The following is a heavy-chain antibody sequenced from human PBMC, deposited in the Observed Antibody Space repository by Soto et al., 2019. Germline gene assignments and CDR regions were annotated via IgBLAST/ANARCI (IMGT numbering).Heavy chain of an antibody. D-gene: IGHD3-9*01. CDR2: VSGSGGST. Sequence: GGSLRLSCAASGFTFSSYAMSWVRQAPGKGLEWVSAVSGSGGSTYYADSVKGRFTISRDNSKNTLYLQMNSLRAEDTAVYYCAKDSLYYDILTGYSDWGQGTLVTVSS. CDR1: GFTFSSYA. V-gene: IGHV3-23*01. CDR3: AKDSLYYDILTGYSD. J-gene: IGHJ4*02.